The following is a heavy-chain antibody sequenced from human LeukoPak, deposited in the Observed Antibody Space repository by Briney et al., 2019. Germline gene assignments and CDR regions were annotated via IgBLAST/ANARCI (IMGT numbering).Heavy chain of an antibody. Sequence: GGSLRLSCAASGFTFSSYGMHWVRQAPCKGLEWVAVISYDGSNKYYADSVKGRFTISRDNSKNTLYLQMNSLRAEDTAVYYCATGSRDGYDDYWGQGTLVTVSS. V-gene: IGHV3-30*03. D-gene: IGHD5-24*01. J-gene: IGHJ4*02. CDR3: ATGSRDGYDDY. CDR1: GFTFSSYG. CDR2: ISYDGSNK.